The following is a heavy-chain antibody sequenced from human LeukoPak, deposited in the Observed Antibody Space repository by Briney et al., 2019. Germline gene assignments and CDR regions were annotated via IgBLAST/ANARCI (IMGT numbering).Heavy chain of an antibody. Sequence: ASVKVSCKASGYTFTSYDINWVRQATGQGLEWMEWMNPNSGNTGYAQKFQGRVTMTRNTSISTAYMELSSLRSEDTAVYYCARGARRITMVRGGYWFDPWGQGTLVTVS. J-gene: IGHJ5*02. D-gene: IGHD3-10*01. CDR3: ARGARRITMVRGGYWFDP. V-gene: IGHV1-8*01. CDR1: GYTFTSYD. CDR2: MNPNSGNT.